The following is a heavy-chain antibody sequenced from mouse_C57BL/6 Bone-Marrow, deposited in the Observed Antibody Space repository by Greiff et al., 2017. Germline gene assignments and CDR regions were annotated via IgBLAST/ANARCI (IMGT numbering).Heavy chain of an antibody. Sequence: VQLQQSGAELVRPGASVKLSCTASGFNIKDDYMHWVEQRPEQGLEWIGWIDPENGDTEYASKFQGKATITADTSSNTAYLQLSSLTSEDTAVYYCLYDGYYAYAMDYWGQGTSVTVSS. CDR2: IDPENGDT. D-gene: IGHD2-3*01. CDR1: GFNIKDDY. J-gene: IGHJ4*01. CDR3: LYDGYYAYAMDY. V-gene: IGHV14-4*01.